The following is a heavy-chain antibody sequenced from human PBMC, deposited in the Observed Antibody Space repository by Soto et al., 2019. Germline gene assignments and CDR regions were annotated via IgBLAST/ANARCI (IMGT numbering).Heavy chain of an antibody. Sequence: QVQLVQSGAEVKKPGASVKVSCKASGYTFTGYYMHWVRQAPGKGFEGMGWINPNRGGTNYAQKFKGRVTMTRDTSISTAYMELSRLRSDDTAVYYCARDLIIAKLYYYYYGMDVWGQGTTVTVSS. CDR3: ARDLIIAKLYYYYYGMDV. CDR1: GYTFTGYY. V-gene: IGHV1-2*02. D-gene: IGHD3-10*01. J-gene: IGHJ6*02. CDR2: INPNRGGT.